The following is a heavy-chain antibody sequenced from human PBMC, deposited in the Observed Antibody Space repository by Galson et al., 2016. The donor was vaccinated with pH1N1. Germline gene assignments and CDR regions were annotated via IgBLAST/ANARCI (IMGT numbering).Heavy chain of an antibody. J-gene: IGHJ4*02. CDR3: ARGVDTGGR. V-gene: IGHV3-74*01. D-gene: IGHD5-18*01. Sequence: SLRLSCAASGFIFSNSWMHWVRQAPGKGLLWVARTNGDGSNTNYADSVKGRFTIPRDNAKNTLYLQMDSLRAEDTAVYYCARGVDTGGRWGQGTLVTVSS. CDR2: TNGDGSNT. CDR1: GFIFSNSW.